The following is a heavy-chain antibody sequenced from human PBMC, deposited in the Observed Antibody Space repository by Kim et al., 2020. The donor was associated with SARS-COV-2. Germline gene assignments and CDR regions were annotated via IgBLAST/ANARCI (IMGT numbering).Heavy chain of an antibody. Sequence: ASVKVSCKASGYTFSSYAMHWVRHAPGQRREWMGWINAGNGNTKYSEKFQGRVTITRDTSATTAYMELSSLRSEDTGVYYCASGIAVAVTVDYWGQGTVVTVSS. CDR2: INAGNGNT. J-gene: IGHJ4*02. D-gene: IGHD6-13*01. CDR3: ASGIAVAVTVDY. V-gene: IGHV1-3*01. CDR1: GYTFSSYA.